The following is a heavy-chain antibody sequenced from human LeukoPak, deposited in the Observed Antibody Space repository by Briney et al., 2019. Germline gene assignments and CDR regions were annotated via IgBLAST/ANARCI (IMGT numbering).Heavy chain of an antibody. D-gene: IGHD3-3*01. CDR3: AKDRVVTTSAEYFQQ. J-gene: IGHJ1*01. V-gene: IGHV3-23*01. CDR1: GFTFSSYA. Sequence: GGSLRLSCAASGFTFSSYAMSWVRQAPGKGLEWVSAISGSGGSTYYADSVKGRFTISRDNSKNTLYLQMNSLRAEDTAVYYCAKDRVVTTSAEYFQQWGQGTLVNVSS. CDR2: ISGSGGST.